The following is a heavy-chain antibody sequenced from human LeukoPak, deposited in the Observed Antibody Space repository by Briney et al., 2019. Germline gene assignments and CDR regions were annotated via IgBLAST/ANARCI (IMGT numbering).Heavy chain of an antibody. CDR2: IYYSGST. V-gene: IGHV4-59*01. CDR3: ARVWGVSARPGYMDV. CDR1: GGSISNYY. J-gene: IGHJ6*03. D-gene: IGHD6-6*01. Sequence: SETLSLTCTVSGGSISNYYWSWIRQPPGKGLEWIGYIYYSGSTKYNPSLKSRVTISVDTSKNQFSLRLSPVTAADTAVYYCARVWGVSARPGYMDVWGKGTTVTVSS.